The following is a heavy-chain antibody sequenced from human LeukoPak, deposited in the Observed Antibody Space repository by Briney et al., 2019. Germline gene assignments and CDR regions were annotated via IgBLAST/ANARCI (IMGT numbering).Heavy chain of an antibody. CDR3: ARVQGHPPNGLDI. CDR2: LYSGGST. Sequence: GGSLRLSCAASGFTVSSNYMNWVRQAPGQGLERVSVLYSGGSTYYADSVKGRFTISRDSSKNTLFLQMNSLRAEDTAVYYCARVQGHPPNGLDIWGQGTMVTVSS. CDR1: GFTVSSNY. D-gene: IGHD2-8*01. J-gene: IGHJ3*02. V-gene: IGHV3-53*01.